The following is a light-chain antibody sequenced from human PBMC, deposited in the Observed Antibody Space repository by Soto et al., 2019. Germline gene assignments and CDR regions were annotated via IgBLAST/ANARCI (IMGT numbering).Light chain of an antibody. CDR1: QSVSSSY. V-gene: IGKV3-20*01. CDR2: GAS. CDR3: QQYGSSPLYT. J-gene: IGKJ2*01. Sequence: EIVLTQSPGTLSLSPGERATLSCRASQSVSSSYLAWYQQKPGQAPRLLFYGASSRATGSPARFSGSGSGTDFALTISRLEPEDVAVYYCQQYGSSPLYTFGQGTKLEIK.